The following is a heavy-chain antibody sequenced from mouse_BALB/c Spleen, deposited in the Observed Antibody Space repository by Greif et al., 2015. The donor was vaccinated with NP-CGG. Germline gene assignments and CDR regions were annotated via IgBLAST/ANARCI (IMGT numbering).Heavy chain of an antibody. CDR1: GYTFSSYW. J-gene: IGHJ3*01. CDR2: ILPGSGST. V-gene: IGHV1-9*01. Sequence: QVQLQQPGAELMKPGASVKISCKATGYTFSSYWIEWVKQRPGHGLEWIGEILPGSGSTNYNEKFKGKATFTADTSSNTAYMQLSSLTSEDSAVYYCARDYDYDRRGFAYWGQGTLVTVSA. D-gene: IGHD2-4*01. CDR3: ARDYDYDRRGFAY.